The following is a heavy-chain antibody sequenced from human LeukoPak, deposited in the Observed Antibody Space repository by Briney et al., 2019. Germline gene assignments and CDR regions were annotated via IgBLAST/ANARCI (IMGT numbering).Heavy chain of an antibody. CDR1: GGTFSSYA. J-gene: IGHJ4*02. CDR3: AGAMVRGVREGPFDY. V-gene: IGHV1-69*13. D-gene: IGHD3-10*01. Sequence: ASVKVSCKASGGTFSSYAISWVRQAPGQGLEWMGGIIPIFGTANYAQKFQGRVTITADESTSTAYMELSSLRFEDTAVYYCAGAMVRGVREGPFDYWGQGTLVTVSS. CDR2: IIPIFGTA.